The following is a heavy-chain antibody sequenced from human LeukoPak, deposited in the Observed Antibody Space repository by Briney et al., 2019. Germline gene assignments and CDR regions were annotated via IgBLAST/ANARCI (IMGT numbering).Heavy chain of an antibody. CDR3: ATQSSRFHFDN. CDR2: ISYSGSA. D-gene: IGHD2/OR15-2a*01. CDR1: GGSISSSGDY. Sequence: SETLSLTCTVSGGSISSSGDYWGWIRQPPGKGLEWIGSISYSGSAYSNPSLKSRVTISVDTSKNEVSLKLSSVTAADTAIYFCATQSSRFHFDNWGQGTLVTVSS. V-gene: IGHV4-39*01. J-gene: IGHJ4*02.